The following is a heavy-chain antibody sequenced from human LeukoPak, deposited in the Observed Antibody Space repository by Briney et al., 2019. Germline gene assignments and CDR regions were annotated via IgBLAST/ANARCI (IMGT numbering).Heavy chain of an antibody. CDR3: ARALYYGSGGDDAFDI. Sequence: SETLSLTCTVSGGSISSYYWSWIRQPAGKGLEWIGRIYTSGSTNYNPSLKSRVTMSVDTSKNQFSLKLSSVTAADTAVYYCARALYYGSGGDDAFDIWGQGTMATVSS. J-gene: IGHJ3*02. CDR1: GGSISSYY. V-gene: IGHV4-4*07. CDR2: IYTSGST. D-gene: IGHD3-10*01.